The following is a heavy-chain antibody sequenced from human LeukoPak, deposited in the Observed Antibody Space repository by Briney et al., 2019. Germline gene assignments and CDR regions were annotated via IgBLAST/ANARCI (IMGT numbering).Heavy chain of an antibody. CDR2: TYYRSKWYN. CDR3: ARHEWGPKWLRFWSDYGDSNNWFDP. CDR1: GDSVSSNSAA. J-gene: IGHJ5*02. Sequence: SQTLSLTCAISGDSVSSNSAAWNWIRQSPSRGLEWLGRTYYRSKWYNGYAVFVKSRISVNPDTSKNQFSLQLNSVTAADTAVYYCARHEWGPKWLRFWSDYGDSNNWFDPWGQGTLVTVSS. V-gene: IGHV6-1*01. D-gene: IGHD4-17*01.